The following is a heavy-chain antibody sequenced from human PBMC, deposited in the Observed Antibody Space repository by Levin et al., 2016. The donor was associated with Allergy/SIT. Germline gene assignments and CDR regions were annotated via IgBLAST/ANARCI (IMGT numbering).Heavy chain of an antibody. Sequence: GGSLRLSCAASGFTFSSYNINWVRQAPGKGLEWVAVISYDGSNKYYADSVKGRFTISRDNSKNTLYLQMNSLRAEDTAVYYCARDGLRGNRGVKFDYWGQGTLVTVSS. V-gene: IGHV3-30-3*01. CDR3: ARDGLRGNRGVKFDY. CDR2: ISYDGSNK. CDR1: GFTFSSYN. D-gene: IGHD1-14*01. J-gene: IGHJ4*02.